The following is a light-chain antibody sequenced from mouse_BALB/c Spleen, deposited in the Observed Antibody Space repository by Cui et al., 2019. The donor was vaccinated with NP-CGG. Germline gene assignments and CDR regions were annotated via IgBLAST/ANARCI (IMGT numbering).Light chain of an antibody. Sequence: QAFLTQKSALTTSPGETVTLTCRSSTGAVTTSNYANWVQEKPDHLFTGLIGGTNNRAPGVPARFSGSLIGDKAALTITGAQTEDEAIYFCALWYSNHWVFGGGTKLTVL. V-gene: IGLV1*01. CDR1: TGAVTTSNY. CDR3: ALWYSNHWV. J-gene: IGLJ1*01. CDR2: GTN.